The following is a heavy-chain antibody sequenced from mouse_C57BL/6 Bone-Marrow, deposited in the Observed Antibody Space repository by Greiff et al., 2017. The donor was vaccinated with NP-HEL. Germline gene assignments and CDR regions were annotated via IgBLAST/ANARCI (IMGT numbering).Heavy chain of an antibody. CDR1: GYAFTNYL. D-gene: IGHD3-3*01. CDR2: INPGSGGT. CDR3: ARGLDY. Sequence: QVQLQQSGAELVRPGPSVKVSCKASGYAFTNYLIEWVKQRPGQGLEWIGVINPGSGGTNYNEKFKGKATLTADKSSSTAYMQLSSLTSEDSAVYCCARGLDYWGQGTTLTVSS. J-gene: IGHJ2*01. V-gene: IGHV1-54*01.